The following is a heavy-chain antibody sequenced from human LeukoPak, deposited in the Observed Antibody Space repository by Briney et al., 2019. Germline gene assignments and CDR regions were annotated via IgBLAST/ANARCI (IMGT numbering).Heavy chain of an antibody. CDR3: ARFRIGSGSYSVDY. V-gene: IGHV3-30*02. J-gene: IGHJ4*02. Sequence: PGGSLRLSCAASGFTFSSYGMHWVRQAPGKGLEWVAFIRYDGSNKYYADSVKGRFTISRDNSKNTLYLQMNSLRAEDTAVYYCARFRIGSGSYSVDYWGQGTLVTVSS. D-gene: IGHD3-10*01. CDR1: GFTFSSYG. CDR2: IRYDGSNK.